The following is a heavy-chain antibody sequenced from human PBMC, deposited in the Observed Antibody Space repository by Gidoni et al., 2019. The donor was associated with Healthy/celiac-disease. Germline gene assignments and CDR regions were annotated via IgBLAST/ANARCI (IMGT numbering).Heavy chain of an antibody. D-gene: IGHD6-13*01. CDR3: ARDLIRYSSSPGICGY. Sequence: QVQLVESGGGLVKPGGSLRLSCAASGFTFSDYYMRWIRQAPGKGLECVSYISSSGSTIYYADSVKGRCTISRDNAKNSLYLQMNSLRAEDTAVYYCARDLIRYSSSPGICGYWGQGTLVTVSS. J-gene: IGHJ4*02. CDR2: ISSSGSTI. CDR1: GFTFSDYY. V-gene: IGHV3-11*01.